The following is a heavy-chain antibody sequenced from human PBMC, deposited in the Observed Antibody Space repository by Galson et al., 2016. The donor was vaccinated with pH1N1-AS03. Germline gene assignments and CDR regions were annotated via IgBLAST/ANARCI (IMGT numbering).Heavy chain of an antibody. D-gene: IGHD4-17*01. J-gene: IGHJ4*02. CDR2: IYYTGNT. V-gene: IGHV4-31*03. CDR3: AGPLTVTDRIDY. CDR1: GDSISSGDYF. Sequence: TLSLTCTVSGDSISSGDYFWSWIRQHPGKGLEWIGHIYYTGNTYFSPSLKNRVAISVDTSKNQFSLKLSSVTAADTAVYFCAGPLTVTDRIDYWGQGTLVTVST.